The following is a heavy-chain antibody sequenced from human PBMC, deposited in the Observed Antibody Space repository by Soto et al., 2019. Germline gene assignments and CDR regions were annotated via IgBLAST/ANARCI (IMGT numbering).Heavy chain of an antibody. D-gene: IGHD6-19*01. CDR2: IYYSGST. J-gene: IGHJ4*02. CDR1: GGSISSYY. Sequence: SETLSLTCTVSGGSISSYYWSWIRQPPGKGLEWIGYIYYSGSTNYNPSLKSRVTISVDTSKNQFSLKLSSVTAADTAVYYCARLDSSGFDYWGQGTLVTVSS. CDR3: ARLDSSGFDY. V-gene: IGHV4-59*08.